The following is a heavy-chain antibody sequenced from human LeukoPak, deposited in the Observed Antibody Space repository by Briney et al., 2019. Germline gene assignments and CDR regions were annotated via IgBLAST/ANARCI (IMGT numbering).Heavy chain of an antibody. CDR3: ARAGSGYCPFDD. CDR1: GGSISSYS. J-gene: IGHJ4*02. Sequence: NPSETLSLTCTVSGGSISSYSWSWIRQPPGKGLEWIGYVYYSGSTNYNPSLKSRVTISVDTSNNQFSLKLSSVTAADTAVYYCARAGSGYCPFDDWGQGTLVTVSS. D-gene: IGHD3-22*01. CDR2: VYYSGST. V-gene: IGHV4-59*01.